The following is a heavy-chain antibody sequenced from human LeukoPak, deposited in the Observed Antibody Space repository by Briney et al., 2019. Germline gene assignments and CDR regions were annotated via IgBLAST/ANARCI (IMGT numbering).Heavy chain of an antibody. V-gene: IGHV4-4*07. CDR1: GGSINSFY. Sequence: PSETLSLTCTVSGGSINSFYWTWIRQPAGKGLEWIGRIYSSGSTNYNPSLKSRVTISVDTSKSQFSLKLSSVTAADTAVYYCARDRREHYYYYYMDVWGKGTTVTVSS. D-gene: IGHD5-24*01. CDR3: ARDRREHYYYYYMDV. J-gene: IGHJ6*03. CDR2: IYSSGST.